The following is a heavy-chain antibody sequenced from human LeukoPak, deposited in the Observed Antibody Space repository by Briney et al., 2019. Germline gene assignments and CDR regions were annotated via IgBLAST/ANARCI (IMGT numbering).Heavy chain of an antibody. V-gene: IGHV5-51*01. CDR2: IYPGDSNT. D-gene: IGHD5-12*01. CDR1: GYTFSNYW. Sequence: GESLKISCRGSGYTFSNYWIAWVRQIPGKGLEYMGIIYPGDSNTRYSPSFQGQVTISADKSISTVYLQWSSLKASDTAMYYCTFRGSQGDYWGQGTLVTVSS. CDR3: TFRGSQGDY. J-gene: IGHJ4*02.